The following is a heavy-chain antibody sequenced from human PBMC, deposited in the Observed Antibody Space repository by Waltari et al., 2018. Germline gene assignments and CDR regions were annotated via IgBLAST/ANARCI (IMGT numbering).Heavy chain of an antibody. V-gene: IGHV3-74*03. CDR1: GFTFSSYW. CDR2: MTPDGGKR. D-gene: IGHD6-25*01. CDR3: ARDDSWQRLAA. J-gene: IGHJ5*02. Sequence: EVQLVESGGGLVQPGGSLRLSCAASGFTFSSYWMYWVRQPPGKGLEWVSRMTPDGGKREYADSMKGRFTISRDNTKNTLYLEMNSLRVEDAAMYYCARDDSWQRLAAWGQGTLVTVSS.